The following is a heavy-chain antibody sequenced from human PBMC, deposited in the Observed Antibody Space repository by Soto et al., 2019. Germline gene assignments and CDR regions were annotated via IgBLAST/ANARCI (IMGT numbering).Heavy chain of an antibody. V-gene: IGHV3-23*01. J-gene: IGHJ6*03. D-gene: IGHD2-8*01. CDR3: AGRYCTNGVCYTNYYYYIDV. Sequence: EVQLLESGGGLVQPGGSLRLSCAASGFTFSTYAMSWVRQAPGKGLXXVSTITTSGGNTYYADSVQGRFTISRDNSKNTLYLQMNSLRAEDTAVYYCAGRYCTNGVCYTNYYYYIDVWGKGTTVTVSS. CDR1: GFTFSTYA. CDR2: ITTSGGNT.